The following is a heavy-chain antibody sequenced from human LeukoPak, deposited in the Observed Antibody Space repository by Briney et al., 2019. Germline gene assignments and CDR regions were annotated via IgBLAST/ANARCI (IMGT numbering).Heavy chain of an antibody. CDR1: GFTFSSYA. V-gene: IGHV3-23*01. CDR3: AKGPYYDFWSGYYS. D-gene: IGHD3-3*01. Sequence: GGSLRPSCAASGFTFSSYAMSWVRQAPGKGLEWVSAISGSGGSTYYADSVKGRFTISRDNSKNTLYLQMNSLRAEDTAVYYCAKGPYYDFWSGYYSWGQGTLVTVSS. J-gene: IGHJ4*02. CDR2: ISGSGGST.